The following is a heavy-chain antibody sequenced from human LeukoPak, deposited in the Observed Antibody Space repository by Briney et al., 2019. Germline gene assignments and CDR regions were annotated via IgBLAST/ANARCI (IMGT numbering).Heavy chain of an antibody. J-gene: IGHJ5*02. CDR2: IYYSGST. D-gene: IGHD2-2*01. Sequence: SETLSLTCTVSGGSISSHYWSWIRQPPGKGLEWIGYIYYSGSTNYNPSLKSRVTISVDTSKNQFSLKLSSVTAADTAVYYCARVRGYCSSTSCYSGNWFGPWGQGTLVTVSS. CDR3: ARVRGYCSSTSCYSGNWFGP. V-gene: IGHV4-59*11. CDR1: GGSISSHY.